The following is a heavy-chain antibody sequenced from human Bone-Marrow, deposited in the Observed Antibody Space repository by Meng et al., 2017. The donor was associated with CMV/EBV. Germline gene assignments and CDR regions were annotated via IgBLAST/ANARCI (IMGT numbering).Heavy chain of an antibody. CDR2: ISYDGSNK. Sequence: GWLVGRGGGVVQPGRSLTLSWSASGFTLRSNAMHWVRQAPGKGLEWVAVISYDGSNKYYADSVKGRFTISRDNSKNTLYLQMNSLRAEDTAVYYCARDSGPPGDYGAMHFDYWGQGTLVTVSS. CDR3: ARDSGPPGDYGAMHFDY. J-gene: IGHJ4*02. CDR1: GFTLRSNA. V-gene: IGHV3-30-3*01. D-gene: IGHD4-17*01.